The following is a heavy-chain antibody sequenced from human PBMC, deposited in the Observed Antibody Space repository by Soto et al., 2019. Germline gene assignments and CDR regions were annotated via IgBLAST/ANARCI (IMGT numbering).Heavy chain of an antibody. J-gene: IGHJ6*02. V-gene: IGHV1-69*13. CDR2: IIPIFGTA. D-gene: IGHD2-15*01. CDR3: ARRTIDDIVVVVAADHYYYYGMDV. CDR1: GVTFSSYA. Sequence: GASVKVSCKASGVTFSSYAISWVRQAPGQGLEWMGGIIPIFGTANYAQKFQGRVTITADESTSTAYMELSSLRSEDTAVYYCARRTIDDIVVVVAADHYYYYGMDVWGQGTTVTVSS.